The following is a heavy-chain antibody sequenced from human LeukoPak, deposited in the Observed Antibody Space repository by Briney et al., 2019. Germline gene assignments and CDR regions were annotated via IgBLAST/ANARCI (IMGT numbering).Heavy chain of an antibody. D-gene: IGHD3-22*01. CDR2: IDGGGSST. Sequence: GGSLRLSCAASGFTFSNHWMHWVRQVPGKGLVWVSRIDGGGSSTSYADSVRGRFSISRDNGKSTLYLQMNSLKVEDTAVYYCARGPGSSGGAFVGDYWGHGTQVTVSS. CDR1: GFTFSNHW. J-gene: IGHJ4*01. V-gene: IGHV3-74*01. CDR3: ARGPGSSGGAFVGDY.